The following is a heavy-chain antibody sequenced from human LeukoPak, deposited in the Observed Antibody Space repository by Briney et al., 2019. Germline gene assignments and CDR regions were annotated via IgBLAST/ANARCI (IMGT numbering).Heavy chain of an antibody. V-gene: IGHV4-30-4*07. CDR1: GGSISSGGYS. J-gene: IGHJ6*03. Sequence: SETLSLTCAVSGGSISSGGYSWSWIRQPPGKGLEWIGYIYYSGSTYYNPSLKSRVTISVDTSKNQFSLKLSSVTAADTAVYYCARVLGITIFGVVWYYMDVWGKGTTVTVSS. CDR3: ARVLGITIFGVVWYYMDV. D-gene: IGHD3-3*01. CDR2: IYYSGST.